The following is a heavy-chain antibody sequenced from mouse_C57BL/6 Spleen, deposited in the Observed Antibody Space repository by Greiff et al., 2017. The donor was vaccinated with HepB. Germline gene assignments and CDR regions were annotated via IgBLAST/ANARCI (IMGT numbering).Heavy chain of an antibody. CDR3: ARRDHGGAMDY. V-gene: IGHV1-81*01. CDR2: IYPRSGNT. J-gene: IGHJ4*01. D-gene: IGHD3-3*01. CDR1: GYTFTSYG. Sequence: VQLQQSGAELARPGASVKLSCKASGYTFTSYGISWVKQRTGQGLEWIGEIYPRSGNTYYNEKFKGKATLTADKSSSTAYMELRSLTSEDSAVYFCARRDHGGAMDYWGQGTSVTVSS.